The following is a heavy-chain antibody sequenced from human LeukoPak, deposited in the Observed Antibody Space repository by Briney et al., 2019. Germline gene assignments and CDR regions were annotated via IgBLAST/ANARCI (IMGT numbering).Heavy chain of an antibody. CDR2: IYPGDSDA. CDR1: GYTFANFW. CDR3: ARLGRDYDASTGYYLTYNYDY. D-gene: IGHD3-9*01. J-gene: IGHJ4*02. V-gene: IGHV5-51*01. Sequence: GESPKISCKASGYTFANFWIGWVRQMPGKGLEYMGNIYPGDSDARYSPSFRGQVTISVDKSINTAYLQWSSLKASDTAMYYCARLGRDYDASTGYYLTYNYDYWGQGTLVTVSS.